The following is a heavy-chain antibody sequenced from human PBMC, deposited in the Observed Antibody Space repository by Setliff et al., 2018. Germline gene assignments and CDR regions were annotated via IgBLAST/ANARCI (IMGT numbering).Heavy chain of an antibody. CDR2: ISAYNGNT. V-gene: IGHV1-18*01. J-gene: IGHJ3*02. D-gene: IGHD5-18*01. Sequence: SVKVSCKASGYSFSDYGISWVRQAPGQGLEWMGWISAYNGNTKYAQKLQGRVTMATDISTSTAYMELRSLRSDDTAVYYCARGGFSYGYDHGFDIWGQGTMVTVSS. CDR3: ARGGFSYGYDHGFDI. CDR1: GYSFSDYG.